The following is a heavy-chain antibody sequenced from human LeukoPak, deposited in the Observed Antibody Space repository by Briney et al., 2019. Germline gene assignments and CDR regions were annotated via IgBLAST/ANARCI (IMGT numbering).Heavy chain of an antibody. V-gene: IGHV1-8*01. J-gene: IGHJ4*02. Sequence: RASVKVSCTASGYPFTTYDINWVRQAPGQGLEWMGWMNPNSGNIGYALKFQGRVTMTRNTSISTAYMELSSLRSEDTAIYYCARGRGYSYGYADYWGQGTLVTVPS. D-gene: IGHD5-18*01. CDR3: ARGRGYSYGYADY. CDR2: MNPNSGNI. CDR1: GYPFTTYD.